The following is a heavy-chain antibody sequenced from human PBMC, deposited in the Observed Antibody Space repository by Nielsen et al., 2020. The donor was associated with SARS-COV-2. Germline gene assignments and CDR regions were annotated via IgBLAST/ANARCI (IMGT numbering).Heavy chain of an antibody. CDR3: ARLLFYSSSWSNYYYYGMDV. V-gene: IGHV4-30-4*01. CDR2: IYYSGST. J-gene: IGHJ6*02. D-gene: IGHD6-13*01. CDR1: GGSISSGDYY. Sequence: SETLSLTCTVSGGSISSGDYYWSWIRQPPGKGLEWIGYIYYSGSTYYNPSLKSRVTISVDTSKNQFSLKLSSVTAADTAVYYCARLLFYSSSWSNYYYYGMDVWGQGTTVTVSS.